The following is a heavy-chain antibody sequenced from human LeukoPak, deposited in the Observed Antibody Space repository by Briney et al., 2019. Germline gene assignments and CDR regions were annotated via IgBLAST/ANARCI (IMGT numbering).Heavy chain of an antibody. CDR2: INHSGST. Sequence: SETLSLTCAVYGGSFSGYYWSWIRQPLGKGLEWIGEINHSGSTNYNPSLKSRVTISVDTSKNQFSLKLSSVTAADTAVYYCARDRAYGSGSYRYYYDYYMDVWGKGPTVTVSS. V-gene: IGHV4-34*01. CDR1: GGSFSGYY. D-gene: IGHD3-10*01. CDR3: ARDRAYGSGSYRYYYDYYMDV. J-gene: IGHJ6*03.